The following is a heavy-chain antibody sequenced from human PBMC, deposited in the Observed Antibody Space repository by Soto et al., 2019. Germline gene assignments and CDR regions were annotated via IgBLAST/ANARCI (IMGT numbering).Heavy chain of an antibody. Sequence: SETLSLTCAVSGHSISSGFYYWGWIRQPPGKGLEWIGSIYHSGSTNYNPSLKSRVTISVDTSKNLFSLKLTSVTAADTAVYYCARIPVDTSMIYWLDPWGQGTLVTVSS. D-gene: IGHD5-18*01. CDR1: GHSISSGFYY. J-gene: IGHJ5*02. CDR3: ARIPVDTSMIYWLDP. CDR2: IYHSGST. V-gene: IGHV4-38-2*01.